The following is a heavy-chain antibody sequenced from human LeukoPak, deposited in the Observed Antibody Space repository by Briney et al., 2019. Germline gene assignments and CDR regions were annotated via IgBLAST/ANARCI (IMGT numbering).Heavy chain of an antibody. CDR2: IYSGGST. J-gene: IGHJ4*02. V-gene: IGHV3-53*01. D-gene: IGHD3-22*01. CDR1: GFTVSSNY. Sequence: SGGSLRLSCAASGFTVSSNYMSWVRQAPGKGLEWVSVIYSGGSTYYADSVKGRFTISRDNSKNTLYLQMNSLRAEDTAVYYCAREGKDSSGYPWFDYWGQGTLVTVSS. CDR3: AREGKDSSGYPWFDY.